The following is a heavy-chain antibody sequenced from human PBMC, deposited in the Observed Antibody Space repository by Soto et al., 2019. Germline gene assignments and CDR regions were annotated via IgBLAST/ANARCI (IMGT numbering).Heavy chain of an antibody. CDR2: ISYDGSNK. D-gene: IGHD3-10*01. CDR3: ARESPRKVTMVRGVKKSATYYYYGMDV. V-gene: IGHV3-30-3*01. CDR1: GFTFSSYA. J-gene: IGHJ6*02. Sequence: GGSLRLSCAASGFTFSSYAMHWVRQAPGKGLEWVAVISYDGSNKYYADSVKGRFTISRDNSKNTLYLQMNSLRAEDTAVYYCARESPRKVTMVRGVKKSATYYYYGMDVWGQGTTVTVSS.